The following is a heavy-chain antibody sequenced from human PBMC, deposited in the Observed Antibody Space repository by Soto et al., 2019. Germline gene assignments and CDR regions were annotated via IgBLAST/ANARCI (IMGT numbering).Heavy chain of an antibody. CDR3: ARGEDYGSGSFIYYGMDV. CDR1: GGSISSDDYY. CDR2: IYYSGST. Sequence: SETLSLTCTVSGGSISSDDYYWSWIRQPPGKGLEWIGYIYYSGSTYYNPSLKSRVTISVDTSKNQFSLKLSSVTAADTAVYYCARGEDYGSGSFIYYGMDVWGQGTTVTVSS. D-gene: IGHD3-10*01. J-gene: IGHJ6*02. V-gene: IGHV4-30-4*01.